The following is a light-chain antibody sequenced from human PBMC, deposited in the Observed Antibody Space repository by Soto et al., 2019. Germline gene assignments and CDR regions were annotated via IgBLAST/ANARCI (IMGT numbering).Light chain of an antibody. J-gene: IGKJ1*01. CDR2: DAA. CDR3: QQYSTYPWK. V-gene: IGKV1-5*01. Sequence: DIQLTQSPSTLSASVGDRVTITCRASYTIYMWLAWYQQKPGKPPQLLIYDAASLQSGVPSTFSGSGSGTEFTLPISRLQTDDFATYYCQQYSTYPWKFGQGTKV. CDR1: YTIYMW.